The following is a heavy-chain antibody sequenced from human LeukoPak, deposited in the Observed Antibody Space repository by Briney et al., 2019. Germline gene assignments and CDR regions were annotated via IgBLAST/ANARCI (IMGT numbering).Heavy chain of an antibody. CDR3: ARESQSSSWSGNDY. J-gene: IGHJ4*02. V-gene: IGHV1-2*02. CDR1: GYTFTGYY. CDR2: INPNSGGT. Sequence: ASVKVSCKASGYTFTGYYMHWVRQAPGQGLEWMGWINPNSGGTNYAQKFQGRVTMTRDTSISTAYMELSRLRSDDTAVYYCARESQSSSWSGNDYWGQGTLVTVSS. D-gene: IGHD6-13*01.